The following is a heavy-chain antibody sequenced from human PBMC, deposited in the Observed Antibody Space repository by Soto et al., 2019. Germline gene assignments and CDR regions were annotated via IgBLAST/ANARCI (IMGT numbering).Heavy chain of an antibody. V-gene: IGHV4-39*07. Sequence: SETLSLTCTVSGGSISSSIYYWGWIRQPPGKGLEWIGSIYYSGSTYYNPSLKSRVTISVDTSKNQFSLKLSSVTAADTAVYYCARRYGGNFDYWGQGTLVTVSS. D-gene: IGHD2-15*01. CDR1: GGSISSSIYY. CDR2: IYYSGST. CDR3: ARRYGGNFDY. J-gene: IGHJ4*02.